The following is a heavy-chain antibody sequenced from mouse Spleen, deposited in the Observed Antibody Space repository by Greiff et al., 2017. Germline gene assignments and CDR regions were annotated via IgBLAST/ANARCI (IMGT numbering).Heavy chain of an antibody. CDR1: GYTFTDYY. CDR2: IFPGSGST. CDR3: ARYYGSSYWYVDV. J-gene: IGHJ1*01. V-gene: IGHV1-75*01. D-gene: IGHD1-1*01. Sequence: QVQLQQSGPELVKPGASVKISCKASGYTFTDYYINWVKQRPGQGLEWIGWIFPGSGSTYYNEKFKGKATLTVDKSSSTAYMLLSSLTSEDSAVYSCARYYGSSYWYVDVWGAGTTVTVSS.